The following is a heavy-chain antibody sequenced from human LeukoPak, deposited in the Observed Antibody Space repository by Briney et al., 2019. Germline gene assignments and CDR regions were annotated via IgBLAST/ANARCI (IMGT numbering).Heavy chain of an antibody. D-gene: IGHD1-26*01. CDR1: GLTFSSHW. J-gene: IGHJ4*02. CDR3: ARGSGEGATDY. Sequence: PGGSLRLSCAASGLTFSSHWMHWVRQAPGKGLVWVSRIDAEGSGTTYVDSVKGRFTISRDNAKSTLYLQMYSLRAEDTAVYYCARGSGEGATDYWGQGTLVTVSS. CDR2: IDAEGSGT. V-gene: IGHV3-74*01.